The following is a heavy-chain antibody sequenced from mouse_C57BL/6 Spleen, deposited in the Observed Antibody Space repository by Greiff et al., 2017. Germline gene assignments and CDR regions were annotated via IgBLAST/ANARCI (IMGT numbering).Heavy chain of an antibody. J-gene: IGHJ4*01. D-gene: IGHD1-1*01. CDR3: ARSPNYYGSSHYYAMDY. V-gene: IGHV2-6*03. CDR2: IWSDGST. Sequence: VKLVESGPGLVAPSQSLSITCTVSGFSLTSYGVHWVRQPPGKGLEWLVVIWSDGSTTYNSALKSRLSISKDNSKSQVFLKMNSLQTDDTAMYYCARSPNYYGSSHYYAMDYWGQGTSVTVSA. CDR1: GFSLTSYG.